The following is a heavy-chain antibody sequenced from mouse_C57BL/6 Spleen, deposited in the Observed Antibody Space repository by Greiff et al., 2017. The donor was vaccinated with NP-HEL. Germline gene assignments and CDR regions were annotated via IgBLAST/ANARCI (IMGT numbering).Heavy chain of an antibody. J-gene: IGHJ4*01. CDR1: GYTFTSYG. D-gene: IGHD2-4*01. CDR3: AREGITTDYYYAMDY. Sequence: QVQLQQSGAELARPGASVKLSCKASGYTFTSYGISWVKQRTGQGLEWIGEIYPRSGNTYYNEKFKGKATLTADKSSSTAYMELRSLTSEDSAVYFCAREGITTDYYYAMDYWGQGTSVTVSS. CDR2: IYPRSGNT. V-gene: IGHV1-81*01.